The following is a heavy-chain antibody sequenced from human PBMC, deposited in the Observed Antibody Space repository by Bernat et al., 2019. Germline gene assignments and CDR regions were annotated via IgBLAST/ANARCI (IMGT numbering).Heavy chain of an antibody. CDR2: IYYSGST. J-gene: IGHJ4*02. CDR1: GGSISSYY. Sequence: QVQLQESGPGLVKPSETLSLTCTVSGGSISSYYWSWIRQPPGKGLEWIGYIYYSGSTNYNPSLKSRVTISVDTSKNQFSLKLTSVTAADTAVYYCARYKATRDGYNFDFWGQGTLVTVSS. V-gene: IGHV4-59*08. CDR3: ARYKATRDGYNFDF. D-gene: IGHD5-12*01.